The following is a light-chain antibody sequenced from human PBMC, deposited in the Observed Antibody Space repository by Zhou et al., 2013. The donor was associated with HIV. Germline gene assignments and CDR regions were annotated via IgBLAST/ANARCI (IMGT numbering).Light chain of an antibody. V-gene: IGKV1-5*03. CDR2: QAS. Sequence: DIQMTQSPSTLSASVGARVTISCRASQSVSNWVAWFQQKPGTAPKLLIYQASLLESGVPSRFSGRGSGTDFTLTISSLQPEDFATYYCQQYNSYPWTFGQGTKVEVK. J-gene: IGKJ1*01. CDR3: QQYNSYPWT. CDR1: QSVSNW.